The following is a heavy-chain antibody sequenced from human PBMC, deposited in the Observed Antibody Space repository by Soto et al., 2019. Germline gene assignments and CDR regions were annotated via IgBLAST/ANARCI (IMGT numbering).Heavy chain of an antibody. D-gene: IGHD3-16*02. CDR2: IKSKTDGGTT. CDR3: PQYEYIRGNYRVRWAY. Sequence: GGSLRLSCAGSGFTFSDSWMSWVRQAPGKGLEWVARIKSKTDGGTTDYAAPVTGRFTISRDDSRNTLSLQMNSLKTEDTAIFFFPQYEYIRGNYRVRWAYWGLGTMVTVSS. CDR1: GFTFSDSW. V-gene: IGHV3-15*01. J-gene: IGHJ4*02.